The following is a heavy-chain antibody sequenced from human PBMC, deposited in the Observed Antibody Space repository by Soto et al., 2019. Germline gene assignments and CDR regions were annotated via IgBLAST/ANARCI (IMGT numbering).Heavy chain of an antibody. CDR1: GFTFSNYA. CDR2: VSGSGGST. V-gene: IGHV3-23*01. Sequence: EVQLLESGGGLVQPGGSLRLSCAASGFTFSNYAVTWVRQAPGKGLEWVSTVSGSGGSTYYADSVKGRFTISRDNSENTLYLHMNSLRAEDTAVYYCAKDQGSSWYEIDYWGQGTLVTVSS. D-gene: IGHD6-13*01. CDR3: AKDQGSSWYEIDY. J-gene: IGHJ4*02.